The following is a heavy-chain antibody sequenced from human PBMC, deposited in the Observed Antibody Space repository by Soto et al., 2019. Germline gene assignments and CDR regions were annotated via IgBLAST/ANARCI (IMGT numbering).Heavy chain of an antibody. D-gene: IGHD3-22*01. Sequence: QVQLVESGGGLVKPGGSLRLSCAASGFSFSDYYMSWIRQAAGKGLEWVSYISSGGSTIYYADSVKGRFTISRDNAKNSLYLQMNSLRAEDTAVYYCASPYYYDTSGYRYAVDYWGQGTLVTVSS. V-gene: IGHV3-11*01. J-gene: IGHJ4*02. CDR1: GFSFSDYY. CDR2: ISSGGSTI. CDR3: ASPYYYDTSGYRYAVDY.